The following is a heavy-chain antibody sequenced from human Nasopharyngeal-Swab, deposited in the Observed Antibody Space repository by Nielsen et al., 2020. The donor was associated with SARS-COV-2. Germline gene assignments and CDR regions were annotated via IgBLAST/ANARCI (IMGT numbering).Heavy chain of an antibody. CDR2: IFRSGDV. D-gene: IGHD2-21*02. CDR3: ARLGYGDYEADY. Sequence: SETLSLTCTVSGFSITSGYYWGWIRQPPGKGPEYIGSIFRSGDVRYSPSLSSRVTMSVDTSKNQMSLRLRSATAADTVMYYCARLGYGDYEADYWGQGILVTVSS. V-gene: IGHV4-38-2*02. J-gene: IGHJ4*02. CDR1: GFSITSGYY.